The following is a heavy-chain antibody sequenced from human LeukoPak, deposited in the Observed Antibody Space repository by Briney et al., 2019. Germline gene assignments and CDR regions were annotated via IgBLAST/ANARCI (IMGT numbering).Heavy chain of an antibody. CDR3: ASGDSGYSYGYSYYYYGMDV. D-gene: IGHD5-18*01. Sequence: SVKVSCQASGGTFISYAISWVRQPRGQGLEWMGRIIPIFGIANYAQKFQGRVTITADKTTSTDYMKLSSLRSEDTAVYYCASGDSGYSYGYSYYYYGMDVWGQGTTVTVSS. V-gene: IGHV1-69*10. J-gene: IGHJ6*02. CDR2: IIPIFGIA. CDR1: GGTFISYA.